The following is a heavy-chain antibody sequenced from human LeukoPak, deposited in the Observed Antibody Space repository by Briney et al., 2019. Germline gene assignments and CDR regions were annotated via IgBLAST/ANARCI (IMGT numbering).Heavy chain of an antibody. V-gene: IGHV3-33*01. CDR3: TSPPRRIAVAGRRYQDY. CDR2: IWYDGSNK. Sequence: GRSLRLSCAASGFTFSSYGMHWVRQAPGKGLEWVAVIWYDGSNKYYADSVKGRFTISRDNSKNTLYLQMNSLKTEDTAVYYCTSPPRRIAVAGRRYQDYWGQGTLVTVSS. D-gene: IGHD6-19*01. CDR1: GFTFSSYG. J-gene: IGHJ4*02.